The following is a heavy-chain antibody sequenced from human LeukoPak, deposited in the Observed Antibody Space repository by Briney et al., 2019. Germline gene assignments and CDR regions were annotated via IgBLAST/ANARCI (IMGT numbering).Heavy chain of an antibody. Sequence: SLNWVHQAPGKGLEWVSFISSYSIAIYYADSVKGRFTISRDNAEKSLYLQTNSLRAEDTAVYFCARDRGGSYSAIDYWGQGTLVTVSS. CDR2: ISSYSIAI. J-gene: IGHJ4*02. D-gene: IGHD2-15*01. CDR3: ARDRGGSYSAIDY. V-gene: IGHV3-48*04. CDR1: S.